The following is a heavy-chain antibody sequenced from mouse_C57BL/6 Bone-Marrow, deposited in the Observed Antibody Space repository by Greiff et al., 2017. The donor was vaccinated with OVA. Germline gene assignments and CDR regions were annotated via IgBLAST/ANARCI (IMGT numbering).Heavy chain of an antibody. D-gene: IGHD2-1*01. V-gene: IGHV1-74*01. J-gene: IGHJ1*03. Sequence: QVQLQQSGAELVKPGASVKVSCKASGYTFTSYWMHWVKQRPGQGLEWIGRIHPSDSDTNYNQKFKGKATLTVDKSSSTAYMQLSSLTSEDSAVYYCAIGKSSMWYFDVWGTGTTVTVSS. CDR2: IHPSDSDT. CDR1: GYTFTSYW. CDR3: AIGKSSMWYFDV.